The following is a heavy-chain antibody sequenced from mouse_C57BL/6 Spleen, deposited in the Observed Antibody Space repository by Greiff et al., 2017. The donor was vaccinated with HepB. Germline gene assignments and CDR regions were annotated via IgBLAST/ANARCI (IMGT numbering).Heavy chain of an antibody. V-gene: IGHV1-18*01. CDR2: INPNNGGT. D-gene: IGHD2-5*01. CDR3: ARYGSNYYYAMDY. CDR1: GYTFTDYN. Sequence: EVQLQQSGAELVKPGASVKIPCKASGYTFTDYNMDWVKQSHGKSLEWIGDINPNNGGTIYNQKFKGKATLTVDKSSSTAYMELRSLTSEDTAVYYCARYGSNYYYAMDYWGQGTSGTVSS. J-gene: IGHJ4*01.